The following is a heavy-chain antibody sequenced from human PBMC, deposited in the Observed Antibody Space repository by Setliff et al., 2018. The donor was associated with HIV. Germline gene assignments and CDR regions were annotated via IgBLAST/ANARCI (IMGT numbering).Heavy chain of an antibody. D-gene: IGHD3-16*02. J-gene: IGHJ6*03. Sequence: GGSLRLSCAASGFTFNSYWMNWVRQAPGKGLEWVANIKQDGSEKYYVDSVKGRFTISRDNAKNSLYLQMNNLRAEDTAIYYCARAQDVWGSYRYTNYYYYMDVWGKGTTVTVSS. CDR3: ARAQDVWGSYRYTNYYYYMDV. CDR1: GFTFNSYW. CDR2: IKQDGSEK. V-gene: IGHV3-7*01.